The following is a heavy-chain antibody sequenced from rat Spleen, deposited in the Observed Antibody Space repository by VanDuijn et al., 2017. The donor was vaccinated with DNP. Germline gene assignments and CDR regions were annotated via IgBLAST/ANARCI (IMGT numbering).Heavy chain of an antibody. Sequence: QVQLKESGPGLVQPSQTLSLTCTVSGFSLTSYHVHWVRQPPGKGLEWMGRIQSGGSTDYNSALKSRLSSSRDTSKSQVFLKMNRGQTEDTAMYFCARSRTYAMDAWGQGTSVTVSS. J-gene: IGHJ4*01. CDR2: IQSGGST. V-gene: IGHV2-27*01. CDR3: ARSRTYAMDA. CDR1: GFSLTSYH.